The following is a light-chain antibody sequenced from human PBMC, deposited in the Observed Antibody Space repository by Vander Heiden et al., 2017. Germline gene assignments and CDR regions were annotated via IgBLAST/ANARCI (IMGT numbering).Light chain of an antibody. V-gene: IGLV2-14*03. CDR2: DGS. CDR3: SSYTSSTTVV. Sequence: QSALTQPASVSGSPGPSITLSCTGTSSDMGTYNFGSGYQQHPGKAPKLMIYDGSDRASGVSDRFSGAKSGNTASRTISGLQAEDEADYYCSSYTSSTTVVFGGGTTLTVL. J-gene: IGLJ3*02. CDR1: SSDMGTYNF.